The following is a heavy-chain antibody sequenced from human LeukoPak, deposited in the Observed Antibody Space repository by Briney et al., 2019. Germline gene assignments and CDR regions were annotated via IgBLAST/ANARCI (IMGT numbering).Heavy chain of an antibody. CDR1: GFTFSSYS. V-gene: IGHV3-21*01. D-gene: IGHD5-12*01. CDR2: ISSSSSYI. J-gene: IGHJ4*02. Sequence: PGGSLRLSCAASGFTFSSYSMNWARQAPGKGLEWVSSISSSSSYIYYADSVKGRFTISRDNAKNSLYLQMNSLRAEDTAVYYCARVYSGYGFGYFDYWGQGTLVTVSS. CDR3: ARVYSGYGFGYFDY.